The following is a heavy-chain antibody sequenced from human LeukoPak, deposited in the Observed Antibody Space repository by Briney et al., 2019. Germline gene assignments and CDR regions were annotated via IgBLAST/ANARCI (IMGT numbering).Heavy chain of an antibody. CDR3: ARDGGLHTNFDY. CDR2: TKPDGTAE. D-gene: IGHD2-15*01. V-gene: IGHV3-7*01. CDR1: GFTFRNYW. J-gene: IGHJ4*02. Sequence: GGSLRLPCAASGFTFRNYWMGWLRQAPGKGLEWVANTKPDGTAEYYADSVRGRFTTSRDNANNFLYLQMNSLRGEDTAVYYCARDGGLHTNFDYWGQGTLVTVSS.